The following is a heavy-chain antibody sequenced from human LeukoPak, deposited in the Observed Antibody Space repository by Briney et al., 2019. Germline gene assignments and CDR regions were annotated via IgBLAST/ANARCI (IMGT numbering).Heavy chain of an antibody. CDR2: IYSGGST. D-gene: IGHD2-2*01. J-gene: IGHJ4*02. V-gene: IGHV3-53*01. Sequence: GGSLRLSCAASAFTVSSIYMSWVRQAPGKGLEWVSVIYSGGSTYYADSVKGRFTISRDNSKNTRYLQMNSLRAEDTAVYYCTRGVSSDFWGQGTLVIVSS. CDR1: AFTVSSIY. CDR3: TRGVSSDF.